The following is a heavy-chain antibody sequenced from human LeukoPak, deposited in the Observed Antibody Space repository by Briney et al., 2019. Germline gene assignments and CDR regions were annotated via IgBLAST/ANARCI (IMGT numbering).Heavy chain of an antibody. CDR2: ISGSGGST. J-gene: IGHJ4*02. V-gene: IGHV3-23*01. CDR1: GFTFSSYA. D-gene: IGHD3-22*01. Sequence: GGSLRLSCAASGFTFSSYAMSWVRQAPGKGLEWVSAISGSGGSTYYADSVKGRFTISRDNSKNTLYLQMNSLRAEDTAVYYCARVSSGYYYFDYWGQGTLVTVSS. CDR3: ARVSSGYYYFDY.